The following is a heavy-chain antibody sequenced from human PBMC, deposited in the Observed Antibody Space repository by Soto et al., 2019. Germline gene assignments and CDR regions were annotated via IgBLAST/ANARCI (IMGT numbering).Heavy chain of an antibody. V-gene: IGHV3-48*01. D-gene: IGHD5-12*01. J-gene: IGHJ3*02. Sequence: EVQLVESGGGLVQPGGSLRLSCAASGFTFSSYSMNWVRQAPGKGLEWVSYISSSSSTIYYADSVKGRFTISRDNAKNSLYLQMNSLRAEDTAVYYCARALPSGYDLDDAFDIWGQGTMVTVSS. CDR1: GFTFSSYS. CDR3: ARALPSGYDLDDAFDI. CDR2: ISSSSSTI.